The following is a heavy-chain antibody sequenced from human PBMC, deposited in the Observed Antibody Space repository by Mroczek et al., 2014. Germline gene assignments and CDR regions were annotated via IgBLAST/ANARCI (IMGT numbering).Heavy chain of an antibody. V-gene: IGHV3-30-3*01. CDR3: ARVRSPYYMDV. CDR2: ISYDGSNK. D-gene: IGHD3-10*01. Sequence: QVQLVQSGGGVVQPGRSLRLSCAASGFTFSSYAMHWVRQAPGKGLEWVAVISYDGSNKYYADSVKGRFTISRDNSKNTLYLQMNSLRAEDTAVYYCARVRSPYYMDVVGRKGPRSPSP. J-gene: IGHJ6*03. CDR1: GFTFSSYA.